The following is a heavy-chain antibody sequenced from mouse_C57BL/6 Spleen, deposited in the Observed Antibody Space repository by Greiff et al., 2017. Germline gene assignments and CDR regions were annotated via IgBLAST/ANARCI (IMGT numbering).Heavy chain of an antibody. CDR3: ALYDYDEYYFDY. J-gene: IGHJ2*01. CDR2: ISSGSSTI. D-gene: IGHD2-4*01. CDR1: GFTFSDYG. V-gene: IGHV5-17*01. Sequence: EVQLVESGGGLVKPGGSLKLSCAASGFTFSDYGMHWVRQAPEKGLEWVAYISSGSSTIYYADTVKGRFTISRDNAKNTLFLQMTSLRSEDTAMYYCALYDYDEYYFDYWGQGTTLTVSS.